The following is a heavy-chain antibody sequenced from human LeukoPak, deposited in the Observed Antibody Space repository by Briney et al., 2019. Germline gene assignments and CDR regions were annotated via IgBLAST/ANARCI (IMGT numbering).Heavy chain of an antibody. CDR1: GYTFTGYY. J-gene: IGHJ6*02. D-gene: IGHD2-15*01. V-gene: IGHV1-2*02. CDR3: ARDRVVVAATRDYYYGMDV. Sequence: GASVKVSCKASGYTFTGYYMHWVRQAPGQGLEWMGWINPNSGGTNDAQKFQGRVTMTRDTSISTAYMELSRLRSDDTAVYYCARDRVVVAATRDYYYGMDVWGQGTTVTVSS. CDR2: INPNSGGT.